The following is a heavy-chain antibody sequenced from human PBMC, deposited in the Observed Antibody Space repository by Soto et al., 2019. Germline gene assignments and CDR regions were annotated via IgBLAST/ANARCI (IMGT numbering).Heavy chain of an antibody. Sequence: SVKVCCKASGGTFSSYTISWVRQAPGQGLEWMGRIIPILGIANYAQKFQGRVTITADKSTSTAYMELSSLRSEDTAVYYCARGKIGGYIPHYYYYYMDVWGKGTTVTVSS. CDR1: GGTFSSYT. D-gene: IGHD3-3*01. J-gene: IGHJ6*03. CDR2: IIPILGIA. CDR3: ARGKIGGYIPHYYYYYMDV. V-gene: IGHV1-69*02.